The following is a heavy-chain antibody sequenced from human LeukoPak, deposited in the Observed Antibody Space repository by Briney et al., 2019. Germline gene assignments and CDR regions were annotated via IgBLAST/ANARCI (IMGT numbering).Heavy chain of an antibody. J-gene: IGHJ4*02. Sequence: SVKVSCTASGGPFSNYAIIWVRQAPGQGLEWMGGITPIFGTANYAQRFQGRVTITADKSTRTAYVELSSLRSEDTAVYYCARDSSGWSVHWGQGTLVTVSS. CDR3: ARDSSGWSVH. CDR1: GGPFSNYA. V-gene: IGHV1-69*06. CDR2: ITPIFGTA. D-gene: IGHD6-19*01.